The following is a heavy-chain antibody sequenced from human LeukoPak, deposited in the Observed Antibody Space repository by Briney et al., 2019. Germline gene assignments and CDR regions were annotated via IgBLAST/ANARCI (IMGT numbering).Heavy chain of an antibody. CDR2: INPNSGDT. V-gene: IGHV1-2*02. J-gene: IGHJ2*01. Sequence: ASVKVSCKASGYTFTGYYMHWVRQAPGQGLEWMGWINPNSGDTNYAQKFQGRVTMTRDTSISTAYMELRSLRSGDTAVYYCARDRIAAAHWYFDLWGRGTLVTVSS. CDR1: GYTFTGYY. CDR3: ARDRIAAAHWYFDL. D-gene: IGHD6-13*01.